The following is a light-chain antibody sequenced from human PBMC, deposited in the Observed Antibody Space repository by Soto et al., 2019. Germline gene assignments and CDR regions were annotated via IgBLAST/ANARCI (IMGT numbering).Light chain of an antibody. V-gene: IGKV1-8*01. CDR1: QGISSY. CDR2: AAS. J-gene: IGKJ5*01. CDR3: QQYYSYPFT. Sequence: AIRMTQSPASFSASTGDRVTITCRASQGISSYLACYQQKPGNAPKLLIYAASTLQSGVPSRFSGSGSGTDFTLTISCLQSEDFATYYRQQYYSYPFTFGQGTRLE.